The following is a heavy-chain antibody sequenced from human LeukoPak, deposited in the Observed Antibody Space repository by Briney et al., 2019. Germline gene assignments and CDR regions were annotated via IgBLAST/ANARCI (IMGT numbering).Heavy chain of an antibody. J-gene: IGHJ4*02. V-gene: IGHV4-61*08. CDR3: ARGGYCSSTSCYTGTFDY. Sequence: PSETLSLTCTVSGGSISSGDYYWSWLRQPPGKGLEWIGYIYYSGSTNYNPSLKSRVTISVDTSKNQFSLKLSSVTAADTAVYYCARGGYCSSTSCYTGTFDYWGQGTLVTVSS. D-gene: IGHD2-2*02. CDR1: GGSISSGDYY. CDR2: IYYSGST.